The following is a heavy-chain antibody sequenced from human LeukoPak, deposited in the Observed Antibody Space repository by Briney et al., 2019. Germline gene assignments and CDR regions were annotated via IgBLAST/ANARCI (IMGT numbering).Heavy chain of an antibody. D-gene: IGHD3-3*01. V-gene: IGHV4-59*08. Sequence: SETLSLTCSVSGGPISSHYWSWIRQPPGKGLEWIGYIYYSGSTKYNPSLKSRVTISVDTSKNQFSLKLSSVTAADTALYYCASNEWSGYYFDYWGQGTLVTVSS. CDR2: IYYSGST. J-gene: IGHJ4*02. CDR1: GGPISSHY. CDR3: ASNEWSGYYFDY.